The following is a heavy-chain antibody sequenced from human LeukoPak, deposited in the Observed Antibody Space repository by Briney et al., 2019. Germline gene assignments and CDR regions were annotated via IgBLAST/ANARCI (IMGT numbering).Heavy chain of an antibody. D-gene: IGHD1-26*01. CDR1: GYSFTAYY. Sequence: GASVKVSCKAAGYSFTAYYMHWVRQAPGQGLEWMGWINPNSGDTNYAQKFQGRVTFTRNTSINTAYMELSSLRSEDTAVYYCARWELRRDGIDYWGQGTLVTVSS. CDR2: INPNSGDT. CDR3: ARWELRRDGIDY. J-gene: IGHJ4*02. V-gene: IGHV1-8*03.